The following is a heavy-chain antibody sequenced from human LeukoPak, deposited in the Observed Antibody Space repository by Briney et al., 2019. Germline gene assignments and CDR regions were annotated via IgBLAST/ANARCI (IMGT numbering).Heavy chain of an antibody. CDR2: IIPIFGTA. Sequence: SVKVSCKASGGTFSSYAISWVRQAPGQGLEWMGGIIPIFGTANYAQKFQGRVTITADESTSTAYMELSSLRSEDTAVYYCARTLVVPAASAGWFDPWGQGTLVTVSS. D-gene: IGHD2-2*01. V-gene: IGHV1-69*13. CDR1: GGTFSSYA. CDR3: ARTLVVPAASAGWFDP. J-gene: IGHJ5*02.